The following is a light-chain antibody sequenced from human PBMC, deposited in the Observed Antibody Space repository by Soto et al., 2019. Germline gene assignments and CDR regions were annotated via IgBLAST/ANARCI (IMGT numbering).Light chain of an antibody. CDR1: RDVGSD. CDR2: AAS. J-gene: IGKJ1*01. CDR3: QKYNSAPRT. V-gene: IGKV1-17*01. Sequence: QMTQSPSSLSASVGEKIIITCRASRDVGSDVSWYQQKPGQAPKLLIYAASNLYTGVPSRFSGSRSGTEFTLTISSLQPEDFASYYCQKYNSAPRTFGQGTKVDI.